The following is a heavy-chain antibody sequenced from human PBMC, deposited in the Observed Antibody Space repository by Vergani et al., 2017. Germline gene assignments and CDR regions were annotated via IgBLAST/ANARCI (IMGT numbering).Heavy chain of an antibody. CDR2: VLFDGSNE. J-gene: IGHJ4*02. D-gene: IGHD2-15*01. V-gene: IGHV3-30*02. CDR1: GFTFNRYG. CDR3: ASKRGACRAAYCHSYDF. Sequence: QVQLVQSGGGVVQPGGSLRLSCVASGFTFNRYGMQWVRQAPGKGLEWVAYVLFDGSNEYYADSVKGRFIVSRVNSNDALYLQMNSLRTDDTAVYYCASKRGACRAAYCHSYDFWGPGTLVGVSS.